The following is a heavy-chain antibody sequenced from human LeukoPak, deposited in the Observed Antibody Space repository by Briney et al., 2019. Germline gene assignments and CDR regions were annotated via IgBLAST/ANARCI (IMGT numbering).Heavy chain of an antibody. CDR2: INPSSGSA. Sequence: ASVKVSCKASGYTFTTYYMHWVRQAPGQGLEWMGIINPSSGSATYAQKFQDRITMTRDVSTSTVYMELSSLRSEDTAVYYCARVYDSQFYYYGMDVWGQGTTVTVSS. CDR3: ARVYDSQFYYYGMDV. CDR1: GYTFTTYY. V-gene: IGHV1-46*01. J-gene: IGHJ6*02. D-gene: IGHD5/OR15-5a*01.